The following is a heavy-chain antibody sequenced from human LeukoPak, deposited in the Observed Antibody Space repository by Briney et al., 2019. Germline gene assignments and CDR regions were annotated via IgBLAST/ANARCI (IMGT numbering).Heavy chain of an antibody. CDR2: NSSYKGNT. J-gene: IGHJ4*02. CDR3: ARGAYGDQLDY. D-gene: IGHD4-17*01. V-gene: IGHV1-18*04. CDR1: GYTFTTYG. Sequence: GASVKVSCKASGYTFTTYGFTWVRQAPGQGLEWMGWNSSYKGNTNYAQNLQGRVTMTTDTSTSTAYMELMSLTSDDTAVYYCARGAYGDQLDYWGQGTLVIVSS.